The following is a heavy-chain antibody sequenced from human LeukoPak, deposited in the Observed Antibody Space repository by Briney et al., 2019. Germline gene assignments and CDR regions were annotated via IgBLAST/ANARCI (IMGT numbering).Heavy chain of an antibody. CDR1: GGSISSSSYY. D-gene: IGHD3-22*01. J-gene: IGHJ5*02. V-gene: IGHV4-39*07. CDR2: IYYSGST. CDR3: AREIVVVPYGYNWFDP. Sequence: SETLSLTCTVSGGSISSSSYYWGWIRQPPGKGLEWIGSIYYSGSTYYNPSLKSRVTISVDTSKNQFSLKLSSVTAADTAVYYCAREIVVVPYGYNWFDPWGQGTLVTVSS.